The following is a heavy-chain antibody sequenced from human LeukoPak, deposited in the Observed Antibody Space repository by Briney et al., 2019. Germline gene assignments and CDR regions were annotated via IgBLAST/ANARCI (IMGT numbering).Heavy chain of an antibody. D-gene: IGHD6-19*01. CDR3: TRVGASGWFAY. CDR1: GFTFSSYA. Sequence: GGSLRLSCAASGFTFSSYAIHWVRRAPGKGLEYVSGISYDGTGTYYANSVKGRFTISRDNSRNTLYLQMGSLRAEDMAVYYCTRVGASGWFAYWGQGTLVTVSS. CDR2: ISYDGTGT. J-gene: IGHJ5*01. V-gene: IGHV3-64*01.